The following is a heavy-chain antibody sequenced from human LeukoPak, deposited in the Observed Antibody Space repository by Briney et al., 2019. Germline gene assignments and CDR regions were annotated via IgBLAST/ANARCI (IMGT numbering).Heavy chain of an antibody. Sequence: GGSLRLSCAASGFTFSSYWMSWVRQAPGKGLEWVSSISSSSSYIYYADSVKGRFTISRDNAKNSLYLQMNSLRAEDTAVYYCAELGITMIGGVWGKGTTVTISS. J-gene: IGHJ6*04. V-gene: IGHV3-21*01. CDR2: ISSSSSYI. D-gene: IGHD3-10*02. CDR1: GFTFSSYW. CDR3: AELGITMIGGV.